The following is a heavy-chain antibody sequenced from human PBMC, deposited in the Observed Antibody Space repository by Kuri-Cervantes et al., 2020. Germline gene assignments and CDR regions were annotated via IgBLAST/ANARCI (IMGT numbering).Heavy chain of an antibody. CDR2: INHSEST. J-gene: IGHJ6*03. V-gene: IGHV4-34*01. CDR3: AREGLGSSGYFHYYYYMDV. D-gene: IGHD3-22*01. CDR1: GGSFSAYY. Sequence: SETLSLTCAVYGGSFSAYYWSWIRQPPGKGLEWIGEINHSESTNYNPSLKSRVTISVDTSKNQFSLKLSSVTAADTAVYYCAREGLGSSGYFHYYYYMDVWGKGTTVTVSS.